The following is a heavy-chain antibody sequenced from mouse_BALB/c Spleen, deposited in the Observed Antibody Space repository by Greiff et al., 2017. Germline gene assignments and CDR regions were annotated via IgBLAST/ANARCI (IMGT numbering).Heavy chain of an antibody. V-gene: IGHV1S81*02. CDR2: INPSNGRT. D-gene: IGHD2-10*02. CDR1: GYTFTSYW. CDR3: ARRVWSYCYAMDY. J-gene: IGHJ4*01. Sequence: VQLQQPGAELVKPGASVKLSCKASGYTFTSYWMHWVKQRPGQGLEWIGEINPSNGRTNYNEKFKSKATLTVDKSSSTAYMQLSSLTSEDSAVYYCARRVWSYCYAMDYWGQGTSVTVSS.